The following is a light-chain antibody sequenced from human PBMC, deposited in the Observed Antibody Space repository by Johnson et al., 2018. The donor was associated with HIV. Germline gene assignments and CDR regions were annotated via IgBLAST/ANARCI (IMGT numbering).Light chain of an antibody. J-gene: IGLJ1*01. CDR3: GTWNSSLSVQNYV. CDR1: NSNIGNNY. CDR2: ENN. Sequence: HSVLTQPPSVSAAPGQKVTISCSGSNSNIGNNYVSWYQHLPGTAPKLLIYENNKRPSGIPDRFSGSKFGTSATLGITGLQTGDEADYYCGTWNSSLSVQNYVYGPGTKVTVV. V-gene: IGLV1-51*02.